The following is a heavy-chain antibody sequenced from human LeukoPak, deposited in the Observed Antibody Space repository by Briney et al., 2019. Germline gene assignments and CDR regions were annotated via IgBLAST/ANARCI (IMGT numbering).Heavy chain of an antibody. J-gene: IGHJ4*02. D-gene: IGHD6-19*01. CDR1: GGSFSGYY. CDR2: INHSGST. V-gene: IGHV4-34*01. CDR3: ARGHSSGWYEGFDY. Sequence: SETLSLTCAVYGGSFSGYYWSWIRQPPGKGLEWIGEINHSGSTNYNPSLKSRVTMSVDTSKNQFSLKLSSVTAADTAVYYCARGHSSGWYEGFDYWGQGTLVTVSS.